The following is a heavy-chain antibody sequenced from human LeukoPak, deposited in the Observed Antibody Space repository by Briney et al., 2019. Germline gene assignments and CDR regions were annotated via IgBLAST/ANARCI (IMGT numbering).Heavy chain of an antibody. CDR3: ARISYDSSGYYDY. CDR2: IDSDGNIT. J-gene: IGHJ4*02. D-gene: IGHD3-22*01. Sequence: GGSLRLSCAASGFTFSSYYIHWVRQAPGKGLVWVSRIDSDGNITTYADSVKGRFTISRDNAKNTLYLQLNSLRAEDTAVYYCARISYDSSGYYDYWGQGTLVTVSS. V-gene: IGHV3-74*01. CDR1: GFTFSSYY.